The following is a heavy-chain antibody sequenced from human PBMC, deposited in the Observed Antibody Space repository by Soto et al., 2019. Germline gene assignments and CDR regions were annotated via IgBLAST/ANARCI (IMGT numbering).Heavy chain of an antibody. CDR3: ARITGRHLDY. J-gene: IGHJ4*02. CDR1: GGSISSGGYY. V-gene: IGHV4-31*03. Sequence: SETLSLTCTVSGGSISSGGYYWSWIRQHPGKGLEWIGYIYYIGSTYYNPSLATRVTFHVDTSKNQFSLTLYSVTAADTAVYYCARITGRHLDYWGQGILVTVSS. D-gene: IGHD1-20*01. CDR2: IYYIGST.